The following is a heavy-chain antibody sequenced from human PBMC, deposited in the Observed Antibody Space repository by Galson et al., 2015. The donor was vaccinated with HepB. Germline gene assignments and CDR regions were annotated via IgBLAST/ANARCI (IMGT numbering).Heavy chain of an antibody. J-gene: IGHJ4*02. CDR2: INHSGIT. V-gene: IGHV4-34*01. Sequence: ETLSLTCAVYGGSFSSYYWSWIRQPPGKGLEWIGEINHSGITNYNPSLKSRVTISVDTSKNQFSLKLRPVTAADTAVYYCARGGGAMHGLRLGELSSDFDYWGQGTLVIDSS. D-gene: IGHD3-16*02. CDR1: GGSFSSYY. CDR3: ARGGGAMHGLRLGELSSDFDY.